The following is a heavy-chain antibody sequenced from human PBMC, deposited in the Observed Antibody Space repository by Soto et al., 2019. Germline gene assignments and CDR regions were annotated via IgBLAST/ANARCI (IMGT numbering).Heavy chain of an antibody. J-gene: IGHJ5*02. CDR1: GGSFSGYY. Sequence: SSETLSLTCAVYGGSFSGYYWIWIRQPPGKGLEWIGEINHSGSTNYNPSLKSRVTISVDTSKNQFSLKLSSVTAADTAVYYCAKAPSKFGCSGGSCYSRWFNWFDPWGQGTLVTVSS. D-gene: IGHD2-15*01. V-gene: IGHV4-34*01. CDR3: AKAPSKFGCSGGSCYSRWFNWFDP. CDR2: INHSGST.